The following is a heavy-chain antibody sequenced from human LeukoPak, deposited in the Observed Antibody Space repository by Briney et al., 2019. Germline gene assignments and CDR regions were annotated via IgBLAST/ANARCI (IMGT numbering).Heavy chain of an antibody. CDR2: ISGSGGST. D-gene: IGHD4-23*01. J-gene: IGHJ4*02. CDR1: GFTFSSSA. CDR3: AKGSHYGGNSPPSN. V-gene: IGHV3-23*01. Sequence: PGGSLRLSCAASGFTFSSSAMSWVRKAPGKGLEWASGISGSGGSTYYAGSVKGRFTISRDNSKNTLFLQMNSLRAEDTAVYYCAKGSHYGGNSPPSNWGQGTLVTVSS.